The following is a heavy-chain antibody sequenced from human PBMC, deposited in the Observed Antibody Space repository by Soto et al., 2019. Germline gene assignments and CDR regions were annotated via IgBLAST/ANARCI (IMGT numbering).Heavy chain of an antibody. CDR1: GYTFTSYG. J-gene: IGHJ5*02. CDR2: ISAYNGNT. CDR3: ARVLDIVVVPAARPNWFDP. D-gene: IGHD2-2*03. Sequence: PGESLKISCKGSGYTFTSYGISWVRQAPGQGPEWMGWISAYNGNTNYAQKLQGRVTMTTDTSTSTAYMELRSLRSDDTAVYYCARVLDIVVVPAARPNWFDPWGQGTLVTVSS. V-gene: IGHV1-18*01.